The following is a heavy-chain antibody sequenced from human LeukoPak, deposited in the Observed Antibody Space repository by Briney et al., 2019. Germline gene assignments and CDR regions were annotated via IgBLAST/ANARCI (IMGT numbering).Heavy chain of an antibody. D-gene: IGHD3-16*01. CDR1: GFTFSSYG. J-gene: IGHJ6*02. V-gene: IGHV3-7*03. CDR2: INHNGNVN. CDR3: ARGGGLGV. Sequence: GGSLRLSCAASGFTFSSYGMHWARQAPGKGLEWVASINHNGNVNYYVDSVRGRFTISRDNAKNSLYLQMSNLRAEDTVVYFCARGGGLGVWGHGATVTVSS.